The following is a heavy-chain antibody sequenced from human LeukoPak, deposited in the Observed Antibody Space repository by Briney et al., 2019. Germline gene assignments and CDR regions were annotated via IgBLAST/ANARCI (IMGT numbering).Heavy chain of an antibody. J-gene: IGHJ4*02. CDR3: LRGDRRDY. Sequence: ETLSLTCTVSGYSISSGYYWGWVRQAPGKGLEWVSSISSSSSYIYYADSVKGRFTISRDNAKNSLYLQMNSLRAEDTAVYYCLRGDRRDYWGQGTLVTVSS. CDR1: GYSISSGYY. V-gene: IGHV3-21*01. CDR2: ISSSSSYI.